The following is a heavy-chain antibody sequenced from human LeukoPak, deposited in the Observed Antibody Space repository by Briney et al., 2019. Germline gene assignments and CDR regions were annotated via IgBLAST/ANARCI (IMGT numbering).Heavy chain of an antibody. Sequence: ASVKVSCKASGYTFTSCGISWVRRAPGQGLEWMGWMSGYNGNRKYAQKLPGRVTMTTDTTTSTVYMELRSLRSDDTAVYYCASDLSSTINYYYYMDVWGKGTTVTVSS. CDR3: ASDLSSTINYYYYMDV. V-gene: IGHV1-18*01. J-gene: IGHJ6*03. D-gene: IGHD2/OR15-2a*01. CDR1: GYTFTSCG. CDR2: MSGYNGNR.